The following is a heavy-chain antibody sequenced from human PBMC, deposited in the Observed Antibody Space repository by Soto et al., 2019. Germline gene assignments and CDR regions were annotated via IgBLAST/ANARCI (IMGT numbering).Heavy chain of an antibody. CDR2: ISAYNGNT. D-gene: IGHD3-22*01. J-gene: IGHJ6*02. CDR1: GYTFTSYG. V-gene: IGHV1-18*04. CDR3: ARDTHYYDSRARGYYGMDV. Sequence: QVQLVQSGAEVKKPGASVKVSCKASGYTFTSYGISWVRQAPGQGLEWMGWISAYNGNTNYAQKLKGRVTMTTDTSTSTAYMALRSLRSDDTAVYYCARDTHYYDSRARGYYGMDVWGQGTTVTVSS.